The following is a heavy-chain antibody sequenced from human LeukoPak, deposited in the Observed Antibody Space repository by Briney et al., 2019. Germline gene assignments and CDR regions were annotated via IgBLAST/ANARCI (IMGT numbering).Heavy chain of an antibody. CDR3: ARDGGSSWYFDY. CDR1: GFNFSDYS. CDR2: ISSGAGTI. V-gene: IGHV3-11*04. J-gene: IGHJ4*02. D-gene: IGHD6-13*01. Sequence: GGSLRLSCAASGFNFSDYSMSWIRQAPGKGLEWVSYISSGAGTIYYADSVKGRFTISRDNAKNSLYLQMNSLRAEDTAVYYCARDGGSSWYFDYWGQGTLVTVSS.